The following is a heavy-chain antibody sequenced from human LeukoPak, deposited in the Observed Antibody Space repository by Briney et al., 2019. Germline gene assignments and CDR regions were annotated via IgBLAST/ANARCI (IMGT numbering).Heavy chain of an antibody. CDR2: IYYSGST. CDR1: GGSISSYY. CDR3: ARCTSTSCYNFDY. V-gene: IGHV4-59*08. J-gene: IGHJ4*02. D-gene: IGHD2-2*02. Sequence: SETLSLTCTVSGGSISSYYWSWIRQPPGEGLEWIGYIYYSGSTDYNPSLKSRVTISLDTSKNQFSLKLNSVTAADTAVYYCARCTSTSCYNFDYWGQGALVTVSS.